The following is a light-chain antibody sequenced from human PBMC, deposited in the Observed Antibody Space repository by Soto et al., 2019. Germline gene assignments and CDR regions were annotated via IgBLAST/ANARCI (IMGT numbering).Light chain of an antibody. Sequence: SYALTQPPSVSVGPGQTARMSCEGSNIGRKTVHWYQQKPGQAPVLVVYDDSARPSGIPERFSGSNSGNTATLTISRVEAGDAADYYCQVWDDRSDDVVFGGGTKLTVL. CDR2: DDS. J-gene: IGLJ2*01. V-gene: IGLV3-21*02. CDR1: NIGRKT. CDR3: QVWDDRSDDVV.